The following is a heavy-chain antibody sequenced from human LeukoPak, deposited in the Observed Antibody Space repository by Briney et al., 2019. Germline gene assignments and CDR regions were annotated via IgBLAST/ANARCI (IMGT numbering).Heavy chain of an antibody. CDR3: AKASVAIPQYCNS. Sequence: GGSLRLSCAASGFSFSTYGMHWVRQAPGKGLEWVTLISHDGKIKCDADSVKGRFTISRDNSKDTLFLQLNSLTAADTAMYFCAKASVAIPQYCNSWGQGTLVTVSS. V-gene: IGHV3-30*04. D-gene: IGHD2-2*02. CDR2: ISHDGKIK. J-gene: IGHJ5*02. CDR1: GFSFSTYG.